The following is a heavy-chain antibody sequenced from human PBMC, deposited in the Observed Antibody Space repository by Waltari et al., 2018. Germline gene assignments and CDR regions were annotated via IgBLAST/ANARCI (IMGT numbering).Heavy chain of an antibody. CDR2: MYRGGST. V-gene: IGHV3-53*01. D-gene: IGHD3-10*01. Sequence: EVQLVESGGGLIQPGGSLRLSCAASGLIVSRNFMIWVRQAPGKGLEWVSVMYRGGSTYYADSVKGRFTISRDNSKNTLYLQMNSLRAEDTAVYYCARAPMPLWFGNWYFDLWGRGALVTVSS. J-gene: IGHJ2*01. CDR3: ARAPMPLWFGNWYFDL. CDR1: GLIVSRNF.